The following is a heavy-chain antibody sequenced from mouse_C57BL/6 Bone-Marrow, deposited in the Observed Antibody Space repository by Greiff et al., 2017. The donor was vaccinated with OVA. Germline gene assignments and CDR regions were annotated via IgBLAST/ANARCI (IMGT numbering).Heavy chain of an antibody. CDR3: AEITTVVAPGFAY. Sequence: EVQLQESGPVLVKPGASVKMSCKASGYTFTDYYMNWVKQSHGKSLEWIGVINPYNGGTSYNQKFKGKATLTVDKSSSTAYMELNSLTSEDSAVYYCAEITTVVAPGFAYWGQGTLVTVSA. CDR1: GYTFTDYY. J-gene: IGHJ3*01. CDR2: INPYNGGT. V-gene: IGHV1-19*01. D-gene: IGHD1-1*01.